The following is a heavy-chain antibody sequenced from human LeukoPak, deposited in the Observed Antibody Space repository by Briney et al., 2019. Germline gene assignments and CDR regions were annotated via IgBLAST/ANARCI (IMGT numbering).Heavy chain of an antibody. D-gene: IGHD1-7*01. V-gene: IGHV1-18*01. CDR2: ISAYNGNT. CDR1: GYTFTSYG. CDR3: ASSGGPERELLPLPQYY. Sequence: EASVNVSCKASGYTFTSYGISWVRQAPGQGLEWMGWISAYNGNTNYAQKLQGRVTMTTDTSTSTAYMELRSLRSDDTAVYYRASSGGPERELLPLPQYYWGQGTLVTVSS. J-gene: IGHJ4*02.